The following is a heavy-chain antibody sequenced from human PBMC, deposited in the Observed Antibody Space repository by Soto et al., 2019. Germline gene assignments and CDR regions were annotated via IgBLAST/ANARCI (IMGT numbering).Heavy chain of an antibody. Sequence: EVQLVESGGGLVQPGGSLRLSCATSGFILSDCAMNWVRQAPGKGLEWVSYISSSSSVIDYADSVKGRFTVSRDNARNSLCLQMNSRRAEDTAVYYCTRDLSWGSNWYYYMDVWGKGTTVTVSS. D-gene: IGHD7-27*01. V-gene: IGHV3-48*01. CDR1: GFILSDCA. J-gene: IGHJ6*03. CDR3: TRDLSWGSNWYYYMDV. CDR2: ISSSSSVI.